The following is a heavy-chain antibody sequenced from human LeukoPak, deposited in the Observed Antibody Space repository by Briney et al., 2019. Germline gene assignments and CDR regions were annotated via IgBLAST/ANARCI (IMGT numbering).Heavy chain of an antibody. CDR1: GYNFIGYY. J-gene: IGHJ4*02. V-gene: IGHV1-2*06. Sequence: GASVKVSCKASGYNFIGYYMHWVRQAPGQGLEWMGRLIPNSGDTTYGQKFQGRVAVTRDTSINTVYMELSRLTFDDTAVYYCAREDSYGYFDYWGQGTRVTVSS. D-gene: IGHD5-18*01. CDR2: LIPNSGDT. CDR3: AREDSYGYFDY.